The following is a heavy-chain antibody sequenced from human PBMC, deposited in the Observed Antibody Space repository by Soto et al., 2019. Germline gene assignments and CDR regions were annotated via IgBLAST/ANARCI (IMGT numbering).Heavy chain of an antibody. CDR1: GYTFTSYD. CDR2: MNPNSGNT. D-gene: IGHD3-10*01. CDR3: ARRGYGSGYSNDWFDP. V-gene: IGHV1-8*01. J-gene: IGHJ5*02. Sequence: QVQLVQSGAEVKKPGASVKVSCKASGYTFTSYDINWVRQATGQGLEWMGWMNPNSGNTGYAQKFQGRVTKTRNTSISTAYRELSSLRSEDTAVYYCARRGYGSGYSNDWFDPWGQGTLVTVSS.